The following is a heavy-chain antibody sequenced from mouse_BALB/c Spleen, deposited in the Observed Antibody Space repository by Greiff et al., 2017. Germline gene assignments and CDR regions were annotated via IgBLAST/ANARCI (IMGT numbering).Heavy chain of an antibody. D-gene: IGHD1-1*01. CDR2: IYPGSGST. V-gene: IGHV1S22*01. Sequence: LQQPGSELVRPGASVKLSCKASGYTFTSYWMHWVKQRHGQGLEWIGNIYPGSGSTNYDEKFKSKGTLTVDTSSSTAYMHLSSLTSEDSAVYYCTRWGYYGSSDAMDYWGQGTSVTVSA. CDR3: TRWGYYGSSDAMDY. CDR1: GYTFTSYW. J-gene: IGHJ4*01.